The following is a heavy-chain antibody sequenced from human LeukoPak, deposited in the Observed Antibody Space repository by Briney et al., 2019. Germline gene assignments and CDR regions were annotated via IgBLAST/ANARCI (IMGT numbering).Heavy chain of an antibody. CDR1: GESLSGYS. CDR3: ARGSKFDGYCTAGACSSGYYDI. D-gene: IGHD2-8*02. CDR2: IIHSQST. Sequence: PSETLSLTRAGYGESLSGYSWNWVRPSPEKGVEYIGDIIHSQSTNYNPPLQTRVTLSVHMTKHQLHLKLTSATAAATAGYYCARGSKFDGYCTAGACSSGYYDIWGHGTPVTVSS. J-gene: IGHJ4*01. V-gene: IGHV4-34*01.